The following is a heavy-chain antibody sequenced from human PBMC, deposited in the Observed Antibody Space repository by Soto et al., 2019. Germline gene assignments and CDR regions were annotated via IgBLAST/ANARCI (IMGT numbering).Heavy chain of an antibody. CDR2: IYHSGST. V-gene: IGHV4-30-2*01. Sequence: PSETLSLTCAVSGGSISSGGYSCSWIRQPPGKGLEWIGYIYHSGSTYYNPSLKSRVTISVDRSKNQFSLKLSSVTAADTAVYYCERHPHAYNWFDPWGQGTLVTVSS. CDR3: ERHPHAYNWFDP. J-gene: IGHJ5*02. CDR1: GGSISSGGYS.